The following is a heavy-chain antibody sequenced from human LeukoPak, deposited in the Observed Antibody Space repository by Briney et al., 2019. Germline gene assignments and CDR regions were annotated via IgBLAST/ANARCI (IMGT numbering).Heavy chain of an antibody. J-gene: IGHJ5*02. CDR1: GFTVSSNS. CDR3: ARLADYGDYGVRSRFLQRALDP. Sequence: GGSLRLSCTVSGFTVSSNSMSWVRQAPGKGLEWVSFIYSDNTHYSDSVKGRFTISRDNSKNTLYLQMNSLRAEDTAVYYCARLADYGDYGVRSRFLQRALDPWGQGTLVTVSS. V-gene: IGHV3-53*01. D-gene: IGHD4-17*01. CDR2: IYSDNT.